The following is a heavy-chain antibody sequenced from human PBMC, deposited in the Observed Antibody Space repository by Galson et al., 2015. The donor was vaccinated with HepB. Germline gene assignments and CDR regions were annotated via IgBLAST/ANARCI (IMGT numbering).Heavy chain of an antibody. Sequence: PALVKPTQTLTLTCTFSGFSLSTSGMCVSWIRQPPGKALEWLARIDWDDDKYYSTSLKTRLTISKDTSKNQVVLTMTNMDPVDTATYYCARARHADTAMVPPGSSYYYGMDVWGQGTTVTVSS. CDR1: GFSLSTSGMC. J-gene: IGHJ6*02. D-gene: IGHD5-18*01. CDR3: ARARHADTAMVPPGSSYYYGMDV. CDR2: IDWDDDK. V-gene: IGHV2-70*11.